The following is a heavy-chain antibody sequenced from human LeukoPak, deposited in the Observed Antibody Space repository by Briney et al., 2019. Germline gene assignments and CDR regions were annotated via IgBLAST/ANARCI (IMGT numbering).Heavy chain of an antibody. CDR2: IYWDDDK. CDR3: AHRRPVGASYGVGFDP. CDR1: GFSLTTSGGA. V-gene: IGHV2-5*02. J-gene: IGHJ5*02. D-gene: IGHD1-26*01. Sequence: SGPTLVNPTQTLTLTCTFSGFSLTTSGGAVGWIRQPPGKALEWLALIYWDDDKRYRSSLKSRLTITKDTSKNQVVLTMTNMDPVDTATYYCAHRRPVGASYGVGFDPWGQGTLVTVSS.